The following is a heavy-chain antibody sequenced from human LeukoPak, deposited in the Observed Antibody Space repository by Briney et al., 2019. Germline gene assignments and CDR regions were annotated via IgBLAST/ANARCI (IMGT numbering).Heavy chain of an antibody. CDR2: LSDDGSNK. D-gene: IGHD2-21*02. CDR1: GFTFSSYA. Sequence: GGSLRLSCAASGFTFSSYAMHWVRQAPGKGLEWVAVLSDDGSNKYYADSVKGRFTISRDNFKNTLYLQMSSLRAEDTAVYYYARDKTAGLDYWGQGTLVTVSS. J-gene: IGHJ4*02. V-gene: IGHV3-30-3*01. CDR3: ARDKTAGLDY.